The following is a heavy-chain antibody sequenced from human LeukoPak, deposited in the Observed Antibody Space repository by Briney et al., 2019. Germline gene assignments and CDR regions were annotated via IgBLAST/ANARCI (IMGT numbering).Heavy chain of an antibody. Sequence: PSETLSLTCTVSGGSISSSSYYWGWIRQPPGKGLEWIGSIYYSGSTYYIPSLKSRVTISVDTSKNQFSLKLSSVTAADTAVYYCARVLPHIVVVTAIGAFDYWGQGTLVTVSS. J-gene: IGHJ4*02. CDR1: GGSISSSSYY. D-gene: IGHD2-21*02. V-gene: IGHV4-39*07. CDR3: ARVLPHIVVVTAIGAFDY. CDR2: IYYSGST.